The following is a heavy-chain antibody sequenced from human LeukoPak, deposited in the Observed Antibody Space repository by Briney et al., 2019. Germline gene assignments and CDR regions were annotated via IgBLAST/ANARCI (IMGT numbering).Heavy chain of an antibody. CDR1: GGSFSGYY. V-gene: IGHV4-34*01. CDR2: INHSGST. J-gene: IGHJ5*02. Sequence: SETLSLTFAVYGGSFSGYYWSWLRQPPGKGLEWIGEINHSGSTNYNPSLRSRVTISVDTSKNQFSLKLGSVTAAESAVYYCARGKTTVVTPARRRGLNWFDPWGQGTLVTVSS. D-gene: IGHD4-23*01. CDR3: ARGKTTVVTPARRRGLNWFDP.